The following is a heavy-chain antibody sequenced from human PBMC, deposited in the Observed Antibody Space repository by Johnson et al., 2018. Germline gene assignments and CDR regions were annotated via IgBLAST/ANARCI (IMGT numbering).Heavy chain of an antibody. V-gene: IGHV3-30*18. CDR1: GFTFSSYG. CDR2: ISYDGSNK. J-gene: IGHJ6*03. Sequence: QVQLQESGGGVVQPGRSLRLSCAASGFTFSSYGMHWVRQAPGKGLEWVAVISYDGSNKYYADSVKGRFTIPRDNSKNTLYLQMNSLRAEDTAVYFCAKNYYYMDVWGKGTTVTVSS. CDR3: AKNYYYMDV.